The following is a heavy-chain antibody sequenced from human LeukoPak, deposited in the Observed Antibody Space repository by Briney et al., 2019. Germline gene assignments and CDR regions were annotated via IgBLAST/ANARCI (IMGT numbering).Heavy chain of an antibody. Sequence: GGSLRLSCAASGFTFSSYGMHWVRQAPGKGLEWVAVISYDGSIKYYSDSVKGRFTISRDNSKNTLSLQMNSLRPEDTAVYYCAKDREDITVVRGVIPHLDYWAREPWSPSPQ. CDR1: GFTFSSYG. CDR2: ISYDGSIK. J-gene: IGHJ4*02. V-gene: IGHV3-30*18. D-gene: IGHD3-10*01. CDR3: AKDREDITVVRGVIPHLDY.